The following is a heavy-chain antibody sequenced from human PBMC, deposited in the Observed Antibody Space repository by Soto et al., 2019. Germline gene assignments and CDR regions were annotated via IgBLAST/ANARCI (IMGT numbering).Heavy chain of an antibody. Sequence: EVQLVESGGGLVQPGGSLRLSCAASGFTFSSYWMHWVRQAPGKGLVWVSRINSDGSSTSYADSVKGRFTISRDNAKNTLYLQMNSLRAEDTAVYYCARVPTVTIYWYFDLWGRGTLVNVYS. J-gene: IGHJ2*01. CDR1: GFTFSSYW. CDR2: INSDGSST. D-gene: IGHD4-17*01. V-gene: IGHV3-74*01. CDR3: ARVPTVTIYWYFDL.